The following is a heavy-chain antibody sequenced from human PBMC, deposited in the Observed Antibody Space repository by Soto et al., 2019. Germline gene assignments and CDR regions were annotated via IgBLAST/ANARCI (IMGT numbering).Heavy chain of an antibody. V-gene: IGHV3-30*03. CDR3: ARGGEYTYVTIGAFDI. J-gene: IGHJ3*02. CDR2: ISDDGSNK. CDR1: GFTFKTYG. D-gene: IGHD4-17*01. Sequence: QVQLVESGGGVVQPGRSLRLSCAASGFTFKTYGMHWVRQAPGKGLEWVAGISDDGSNKYNIASVEGRFTISRDNSKNTLYLQMNSMRNEDTAVYYCARGGEYTYVTIGAFDIWGQGTMVSVSS.